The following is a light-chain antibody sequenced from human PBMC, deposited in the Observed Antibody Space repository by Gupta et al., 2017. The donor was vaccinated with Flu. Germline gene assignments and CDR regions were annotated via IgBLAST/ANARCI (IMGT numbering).Light chain of an antibody. CDR3: GSYTSTNSGVV. J-gene: IGLJ2*01. Sequence: ITNNSSGTCGDVGGGDYVCWYLQLSSAAPKLMLYGVSNRPSERANRFSDSKSCNTAAVTNSRLQSEAEADYYWGSYTSTNSGVVFGGGTTLTVL. V-gene: IGLV2-14*01. CDR2: GVS. CDR1: CGDVGGGDY.